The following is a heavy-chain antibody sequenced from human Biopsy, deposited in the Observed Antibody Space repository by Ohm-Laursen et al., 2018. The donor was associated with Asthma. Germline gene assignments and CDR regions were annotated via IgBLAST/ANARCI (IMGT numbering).Heavy chain of an antibody. CDR1: GGYVSSGSNY. CDR2: ISYSGST. D-gene: IGHD2-15*01. Sequence: GTLSLTCTVSGGYVSSGSNYWSWIRQPPGKGLAWVSYISYSGSTDYNPSLKSRLTISMDTSKNQFSLKLSSVTAADTAVYYCARVPTTLRYFDLWGRGTLVTVSS. V-gene: IGHV4-61*01. J-gene: IGHJ2*01. CDR3: ARVPTTLRYFDL.